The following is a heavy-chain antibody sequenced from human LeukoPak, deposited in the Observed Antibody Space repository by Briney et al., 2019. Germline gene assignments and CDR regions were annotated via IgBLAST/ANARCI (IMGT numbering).Heavy chain of an antibody. CDR2: ISAYNGNT. CDR3: ARPSDTAGHLDAFDI. V-gene: IGHV1-18*01. Sequence: ASVKVSCKASGYTFTSYGISWVRQAPGQGLEWMGWISAYNGNTNYAQKLQGRVTMTTDTSTSTAYMELRSLRSDDTAVHYCARPSDTAGHLDAFDIWGQGTMVTVSS. D-gene: IGHD5-18*01. CDR1: GYTFTSYG. J-gene: IGHJ3*02.